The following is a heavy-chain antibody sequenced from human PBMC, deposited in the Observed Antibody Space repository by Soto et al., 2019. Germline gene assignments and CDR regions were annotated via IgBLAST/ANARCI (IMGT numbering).Heavy chain of an antibody. CDR3: AGMPYTSGLRFDP. CDR1: GDSYSISTYS. V-gene: IGHV4-30-2*01. Sequence: SETLSLTCNVSGDSYSISTYSWSWIRQPPGKALQWIGFIYHSGVTSYNPSLASRVSISLDRSNNQCSLKLKSVTAADTAVYFCAGMPYTSGLRFDPWGPGALVTVSS. J-gene: IGHJ5*02. D-gene: IGHD6-19*01. CDR2: IYHSGVT.